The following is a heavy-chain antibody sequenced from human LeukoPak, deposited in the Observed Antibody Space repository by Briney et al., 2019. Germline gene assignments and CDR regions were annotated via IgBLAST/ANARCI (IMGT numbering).Heavy chain of an antibody. CDR3: ARDMVRGVIITYPFDY. J-gene: IGHJ4*02. CDR2: ISAYNGNT. CDR1: GYTFTNYY. V-gene: IGHV1-18*04. Sequence: GASVKVSCKASGYTFTNYYIHWVRQAPGQGLEWMGWISAYNGNTNYAQKLQGRVTMTTDTSTSTAYMELRSLRSDDTAVYYCARDMVRGVIITYPFDYWGQGTLVTVSS. D-gene: IGHD3-10*01.